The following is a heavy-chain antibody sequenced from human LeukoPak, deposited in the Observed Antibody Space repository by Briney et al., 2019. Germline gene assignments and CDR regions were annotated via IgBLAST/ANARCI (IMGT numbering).Heavy chain of an antibody. CDR1: GFTFTSYA. V-gene: IGHV3-30-3*01. Sequence: PGRSLRLSCTASGFTFTSYAMHWVRQAPGRGLDWVAVISYDGSDQYYADSVKGRFTVSRDNSKNMMYLQMNSLRAEDMAVYYCARELTWIQLGKSALGLWGQGTLVTVSS. CDR2: ISYDGSDQ. J-gene: IGHJ4*02. CDR3: ARELTWIQLGKSALGL. D-gene: IGHD5-18*01.